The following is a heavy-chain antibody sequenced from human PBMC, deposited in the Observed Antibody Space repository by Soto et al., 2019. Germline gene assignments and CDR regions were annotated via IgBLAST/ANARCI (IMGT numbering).Heavy chain of an antibody. D-gene: IGHD4-17*01. CDR2: ISTSGTT. J-gene: IGHJ5*02. CDR1: GASISSYF. Sequence: PSETLSLTCTVSGASISSYFWTWIRQPAGKGLDWIGRISTSGTTNYNPSLKSRVTMSVDTSKNHFSLNLTSVTAADTAVYYCARARGGDSGDYASLFDRWGQGNLVTVSS. CDR3: ARARGGDSGDYASLFDR. V-gene: IGHV4-4*07.